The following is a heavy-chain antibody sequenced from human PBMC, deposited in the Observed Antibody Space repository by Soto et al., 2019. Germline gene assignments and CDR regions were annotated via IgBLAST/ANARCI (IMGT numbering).Heavy chain of an antibody. CDR2: VYHTGDT. CDR3: AREIVTAGGNNYFDP. J-gene: IGHJ5*02. D-gene: IGHD2-21*02. V-gene: IGHV4-4*02. CDR1: GGTVASSHW. Sequence: PSETLCLTCGVSGGTVASSHWWSWVRQSPGGGLEWIGNVYHTGDTNLNPSLQSRVTISVDKSNNQFSLRLNSLTAADTAVYFCAREIVTAGGNNYFDPWGPGTLVTVSS.